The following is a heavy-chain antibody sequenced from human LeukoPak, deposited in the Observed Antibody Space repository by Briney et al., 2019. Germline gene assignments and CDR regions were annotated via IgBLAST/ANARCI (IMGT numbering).Heavy chain of an antibody. CDR2: LYNTETT. CDR1: GGSISRSSYY. J-gene: IGHJ4*02. V-gene: IGHV4-39*01. D-gene: IGHD3/OR15-3a*01. Sequence: SETLSLTCSVSGGSISRSSYYWGWIRQPPGKGLEWIGSLYNTETTYYNPSLQSRVTISVDTSKNQLSLKLSSVTAADTAVYYCARHPTLTSGGNLDNWGQETLVTVSS. CDR3: ARHPTLTSGGNLDN.